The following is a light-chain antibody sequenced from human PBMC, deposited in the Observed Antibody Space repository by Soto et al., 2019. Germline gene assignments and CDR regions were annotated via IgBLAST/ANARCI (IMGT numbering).Light chain of an antibody. Sequence: DIVMTQSPDSLAVSLGERATINCKSSQSVLYSSTNQNFLTWYQQKPGQPPKLLIYWASTRDSGVPDRFSGSGSGTDFTLTISSLQAEDVAVYYCQQYYSTPWTFGQGTKVEIK. V-gene: IGKV4-1*01. J-gene: IGKJ1*01. CDR3: QQYYSTPWT. CDR1: QSVLYSSTNQNF. CDR2: WAS.